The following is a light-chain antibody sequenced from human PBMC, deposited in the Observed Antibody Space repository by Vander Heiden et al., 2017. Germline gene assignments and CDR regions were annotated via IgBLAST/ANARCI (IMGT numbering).Light chain of an antibody. J-gene: IGKJ1*01. V-gene: IGKV3-15*01. Sequence: EIVMTQSPATLSVSPGERATLSCRASQSVSSNLAWDQQKPGQAPRLLIDGASTRATGIPARFSGSGSGTEFTLTISSLQSEDFAVYYGQQYNNWLSWTFGQGTKVEIK. CDR1: QSVSSN. CDR3: QQYNNWLSWT. CDR2: GAS.